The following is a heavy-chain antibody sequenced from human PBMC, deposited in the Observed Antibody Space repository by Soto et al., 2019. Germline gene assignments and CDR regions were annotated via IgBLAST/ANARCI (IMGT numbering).Heavy chain of an antibody. V-gene: IGHV1-18*01. D-gene: IGHD6-13*01. CDR2: ITTYSGHT. CDR3: ARVFSSRYYPPQWFDT. CDR1: GSSFTTHG. J-gene: IGHJ5*02. Sequence: XSVKVCCRDSGSSFTTHGIPLVRQAPGQGLEWMGLITTYSGHTSYSPSLQGRVSMTRDTATSTAYMELKSLRADDTAVYYCARVFSSRYYPPQWFDTWGQGTLVTVSS.